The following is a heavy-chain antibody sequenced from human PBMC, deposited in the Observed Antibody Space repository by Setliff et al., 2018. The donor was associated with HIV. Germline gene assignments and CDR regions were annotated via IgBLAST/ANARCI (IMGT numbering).Heavy chain of an antibody. CDR1: GGSVSSGSFY. V-gene: IGHV4-61*01. D-gene: IGHD6-25*01. CDR3: ARYSPRGYTLTGPY. Sequence: SETLSLTCTVSGGSVSSGSFYWSWIRQPPGKGLEWVGSTYHSGTTYYNPSLKSRVTISLDTSKNQFSLKLTSVTAADTAVYYCARYSPRGYTLTGPYWGQGTLVTVSS. J-gene: IGHJ4*02. CDR2: TYHSGTT.